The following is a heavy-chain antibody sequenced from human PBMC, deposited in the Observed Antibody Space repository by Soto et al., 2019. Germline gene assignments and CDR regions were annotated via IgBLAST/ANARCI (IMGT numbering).Heavy chain of an antibody. CDR3: ARGLYHKYGQDY. CDR2: INGDGTTT. D-gene: IGHD2-2*01. J-gene: IGHJ4*02. V-gene: IGHV3-74*01. Sequence: GGFLRLSCAASGFTFSSYWMHWVRQAPGKGLVWVSRINGDGTTTNFADSVKGRFTISRDNAQNTLFLQMNGLRAEDTAVYYCARGLYHKYGQDYWGRGTLVPVSS. CDR1: GFTFSSYW.